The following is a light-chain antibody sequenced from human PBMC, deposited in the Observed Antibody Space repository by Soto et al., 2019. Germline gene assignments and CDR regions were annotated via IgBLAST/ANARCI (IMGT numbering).Light chain of an antibody. Sequence: DIVMTQSPDSLAVSLGERATINCKSSQSILYNSNNKNYLAWYQQKPGQPPKLLIYWASTRESGVPDRFSGSGSETDFTLTISSLQAEDVAVYYCQQYYSSPTWTFGQGTKVDSK. CDR2: WAS. J-gene: IGKJ1*01. V-gene: IGKV4-1*01. CDR1: QSILYNSNNKNY. CDR3: QQYYSSPTWT.